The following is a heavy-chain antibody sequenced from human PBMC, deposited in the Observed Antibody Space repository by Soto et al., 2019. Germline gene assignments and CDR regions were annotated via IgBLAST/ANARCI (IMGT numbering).Heavy chain of an antibody. CDR3: TRTYYYDSSGVNWFDP. CDR2: IRSKANSYAT. D-gene: IGHD3-22*01. CDR1: GFTFSGSA. J-gene: IGHJ5*02. V-gene: IGHV3-73*01. Sequence: GGSLRLSCAASGFTFSGSAMHWVRQASGKGLEWVGRIRSKANSYATAYAESVKGRFTISRDDSKNTAYLQMNSLKTEDTAVYYCTRTYYYDSSGVNWFDPWGQGTLVTVS.